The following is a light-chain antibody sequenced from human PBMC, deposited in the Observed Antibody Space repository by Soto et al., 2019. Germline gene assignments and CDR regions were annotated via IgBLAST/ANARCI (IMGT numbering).Light chain of an antibody. J-gene: IGLJ1*01. V-gene: IGLV2-14*01. CDR3: TSYVRSSTLYV. CDR1: SSDVGDYQH. CDR2: EVS. Sequence: QSVLTQPASVSGSPGQSITISCTGTSSDVGDYQHVSWYQQHPGKAPKLMIFEVSNRPSGVSNRFSGSKSGNTASLTISGLQADDEADYYCTSYVRSSTLYVFGTGTKLTVL.